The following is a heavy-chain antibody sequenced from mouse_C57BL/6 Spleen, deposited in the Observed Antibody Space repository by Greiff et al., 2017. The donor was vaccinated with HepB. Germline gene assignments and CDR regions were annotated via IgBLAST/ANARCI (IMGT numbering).Heavy chain of an antibody. V-gene: IGHV2-2*01. CDR1: GFSLTSYG. CDR3: ASTAQATGNDFDY. J-gene: IGHJ2*01. D-gene: IGHD3-2*02. CDR2: IWSGGST. Sequence: QLKESGPGLVQPSQSLSITCTVSGFSLTSYGVHWVRQSPGKGLEWLGVIWSGGSTDYNAAFISRLRISKDNSKSQVFFKMNSLQADDTSIYYCASTAQATGNDFDYWGQGTTLTVSS.